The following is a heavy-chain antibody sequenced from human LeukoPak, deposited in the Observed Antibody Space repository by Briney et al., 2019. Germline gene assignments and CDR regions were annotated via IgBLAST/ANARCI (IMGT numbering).Heavy chain of an antibody. CDR2: MRSDGSDK. J-gene: IGHJ4*02. D-gene: IGHD3-22*01. Sequence: GGSLRLSCAASGFTFSNYDMHWVRQAPGKGLEWVAVMRSDGSDKYYEDSVKGRFTISRDNSKNTLDLQMNSLRAEDTAVYYCARAPQWLLFDYWGQGTLVTVSS. CDR3: ARAPQWLLFDY. CDR1: GFTFSNYD. V-gene: IGHV3-33*01.